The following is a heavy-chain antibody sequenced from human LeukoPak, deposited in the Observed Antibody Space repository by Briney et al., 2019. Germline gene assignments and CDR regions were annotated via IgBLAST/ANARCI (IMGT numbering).Heavy chain of an antibody. CDR3: AREQPPGVYFDY. D-gene: IGHD3-10*01. V-gene: IGHV3-74*01. J-gene: IGHJ4*02. Sequence: GGSLRLSCAASGFTFSTYWMHWVRQAPGRGLVWVSLINSDGSITNYADSVKGRFTISRDNAKNTLYLQMDSLRAEDTAVYYCAREQPPGVYFDYWGQGTLVTVSS. CDR2: INSDGSIT. CDR1: GFTFSTYW.